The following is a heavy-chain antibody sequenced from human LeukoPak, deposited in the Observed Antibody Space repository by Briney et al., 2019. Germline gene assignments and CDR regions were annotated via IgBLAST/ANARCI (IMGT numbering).Heavy chain of an antibody. CDR2: IYYSGST. D-gene: IGHD2-21*01. Sequence: SETLSLTCTVSGGSIFSYYWTWIRQPPGKGPEWIGYIYYSGSTNYNPSLKSRVTISVDTSKNQFSLKLTSLTAADTAVYYCAKGGKGFPLGLRFDSWGQGTLVSVSS. J-gene: IGHJ4*02. V-gene: IGHV4-59*01. CDR1: GGSIFSYY. CDR3: AKGGKGFPLGLRFDS.